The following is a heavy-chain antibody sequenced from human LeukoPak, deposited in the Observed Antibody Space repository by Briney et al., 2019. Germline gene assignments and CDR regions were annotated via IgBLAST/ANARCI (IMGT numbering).Heavy chain of an antibody. D-gene: IGHD3-10*01. V-gene: IGHV3-74*01. J-gene: IGHJ4*02. CDR2: IKSDGSST. CDR3: ATHYYSSGSSPLGY. Sequence: GGSLRLSCAASGFTFSNYWMHWVRQAPGKGPVWVSRIKSDGSSTRFADSVQGQFTISRDNGKNTLYLQMNSLRAEDTAVYYCATHYYSSGSSPLGYWGQGTLVTVSS. CDR1: GFTFSNYW.